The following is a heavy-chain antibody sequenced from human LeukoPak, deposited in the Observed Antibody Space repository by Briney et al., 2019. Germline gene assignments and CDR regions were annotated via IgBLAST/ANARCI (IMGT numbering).Heavy chain of an antibody. CDR1: GYTFTSYY. CDR3: AREFRDYYDSSGYLFDY. Sequence: ASVKVSCKASGYTFTSYYMHWVRLAPGQGLEWMGIINPSGGSTSYAQKFQGRVTMTRDTSTSTVYMELSSLRSEDTAVYYCAREFRDYYDSSGYLFDYWGQGTLVTVSS. J-gene: IGHJ4*02. CDR2: INPSGGST. D-gene: IGHD3-22*01. V-gene: IGHV1-46*01.